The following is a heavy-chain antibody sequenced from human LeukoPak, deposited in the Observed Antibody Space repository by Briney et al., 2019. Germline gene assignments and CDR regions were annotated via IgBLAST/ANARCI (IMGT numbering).Heavy chain of an antibody. J-gene: IGHJ6*03. CDR1: EFTFSSYS. CDR3: ARGDNWNSYYYYYMDV. Sequence: GGSLRLSCTASEFTFSSYSMNWVRQAPGKGLEWVSYISSDGSTIYYADSVKGRLTISRDNAKNSLYLQMNSLRAEDTAVYYCARGDNWNSYYYYYMDVWGKRTTVTVSS. D-gene: IGHD1-7*01. CDR2: ISSDGSTI. V-gene: IGHV3-48*04.